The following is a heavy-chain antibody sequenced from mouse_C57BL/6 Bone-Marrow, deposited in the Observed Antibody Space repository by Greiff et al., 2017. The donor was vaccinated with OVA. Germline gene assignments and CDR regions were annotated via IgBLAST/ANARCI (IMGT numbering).Heavy chain of an antibody. CDR2: INPNNGGT. V-gene: IGHV1-26*01. CDR1: GYTFTDYY. Sequence: EVQLQQSGPELVKPGASVKISCKASGYTFTDYYMNWVKQSHGKSLEWIGDINPNNGGTSYNQKFKGKATLTVDKSSSTAYMERRSLTSEDSAVYYCARTTVVAGYFDYWGQGTTLTVSS. CDR3: ARTTVVAGYFDY. D-gene: IGHD1-1*01. J-gene: IGHJ2*01.